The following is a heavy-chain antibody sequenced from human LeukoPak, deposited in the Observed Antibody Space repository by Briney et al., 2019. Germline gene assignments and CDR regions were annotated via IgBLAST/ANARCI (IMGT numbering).Heavy chain of an antibody. Sequence: GGSLRLSCAASGFTFSSYEMNWVRQAPGRGLEWVSYISSSGSTIYYADSVKGRFTISRDNAKNSLYLQMNSLRAEDTAVYYCARELQGLMAFWGQGTMVTVSS. CDR2: ISSSGSTI. J-gene: IGHJ3*01. CDR1: GFTFSSYE. D-gene: IGHD5-24*01. V-gene: IGHV3-48*03. CDR3: ARELQGLMAF.